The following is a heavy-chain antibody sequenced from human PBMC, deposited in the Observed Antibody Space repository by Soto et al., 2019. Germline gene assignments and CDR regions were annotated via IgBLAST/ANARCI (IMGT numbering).Heavy chain of an antibody. Sequence: SGPTLVNPTQTLTLTCTFSGFSLNTSGEGVGWIRQPPGKALEWLALIYWNDDKPYSPSLKNRLTVTKDASKNQVVLTMTNMDPVDTATYYCVHSKYTDFWSGYYSFYFDYWGQGTLVTVSS. CDR1: GFSLNTSGEG. CDR2: IYWNDDK. J-gene: IGHJ4*02. CDR3: VHSKYTDFWSGYYSFYFDY. D-gene: IGHD3-3*01. V-gene: IGHV2-5*01.